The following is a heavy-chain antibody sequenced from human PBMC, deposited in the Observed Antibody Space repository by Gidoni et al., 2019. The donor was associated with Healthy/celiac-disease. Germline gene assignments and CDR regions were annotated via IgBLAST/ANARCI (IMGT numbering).Heavy chain of an antibody. D-gene: IGHD6-19*01. J-gene: IGHJ4*02. CDR1: GITFRSSD. CDR3: ARGVAGTLSFDY. Sequence: EVQLVEAGGGLVQPGGSLRLSCAASGITFRSSDMHWVRQATGKGLEWVSAIGPAGDTYYPGSVKGRFTISRENAKNSLYLQMNSLRAGDTAVYYCARGVAGTLSFDYWGQGTLVAVSS. CDR2: IGPAGDT. V-gene: IGHV3-13*01.